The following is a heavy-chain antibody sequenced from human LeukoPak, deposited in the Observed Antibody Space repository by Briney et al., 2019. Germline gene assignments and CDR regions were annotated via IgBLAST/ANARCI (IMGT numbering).Heavy chain of an antibody. CDR1: GYTFTSYG. V-gene: IGHV1-18*01. CDR3: ARDGSKIQITMIVA. J-gene: IGHJ4*02. CDR2: ISAYNGNT. D-gene: IGHD3-22*01. Sequence: GASVKVSCKASGYTFTSYGISWVRQAPGQGLEWMGWISAYNGNTNYAQKLQGRVTMTTDTSTSTAYMELRSLRSDDTAVYYCARDGSKIQITMIVAWGQGTLVTVSS.